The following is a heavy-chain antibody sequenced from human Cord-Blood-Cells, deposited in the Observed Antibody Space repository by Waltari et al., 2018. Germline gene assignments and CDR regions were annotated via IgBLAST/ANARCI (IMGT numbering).Heavy chain of an antibody. CDR3: ARGKRAGDLSWYFDL. J-gene: IGHJ2*01. V-gene: IGHV1-69*01. CDR2: IIPIFGTA. D-gene: IGHD7-27*01. Sequence: QVQLVQSGAEVKKPGSSVKVSCKASGGTFSSYAISWARQAPGQGLEWMGGIIPIFGTANYAQKFQGRVTITADESTSTAYMELSSLGSEDTAVYYCARGKRAGDLSWYFDLWGRGTLVTVSS. CDR1: GGTFSSYA.